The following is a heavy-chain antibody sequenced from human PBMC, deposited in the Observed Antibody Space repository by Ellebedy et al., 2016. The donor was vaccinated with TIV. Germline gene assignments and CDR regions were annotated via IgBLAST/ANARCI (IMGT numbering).Heavy chain of an antibody. CDR3: ARRGSYGDYAVQVNNWFGV. V-gene: IGHV3-7*01. J-gene: IGHJ5*02. CDR1: GFSFRSYW. Sequence: GESLKISCAASGFSFRSYWMTWVRQAPGKGLEWVSKIIQELDEVFYVAPVKGRFTISRDNAKNSLYLEMRSLRVEDTAMYYCARRGSYGDYAVQVNNWFGVWGQGIPVTVSP. D-gene: IGHD4-17*01. CDR2: IIQELDEV.